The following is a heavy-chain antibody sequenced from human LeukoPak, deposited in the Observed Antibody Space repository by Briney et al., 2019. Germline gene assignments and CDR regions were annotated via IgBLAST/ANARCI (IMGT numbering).Heavy chain of an antibody. Sequence: GGSLRLSCSASGFTFSSYWMLWVRQAPGKGLVWVSRINSDGSSTNYADSVKGRFTISRDNAKNTLYLQMNSLRAEDTAVYYCARGSVGALSYFDFWGQGTLVSVSS. CDR3: ARGSVGALSYFDF. J-gene: IGHJ4*02. D-gene: IGHD1-26*01. CDR2: INSDGSST. V-gene: IGHV3-74*01. CDR1: GFTFSSYW.